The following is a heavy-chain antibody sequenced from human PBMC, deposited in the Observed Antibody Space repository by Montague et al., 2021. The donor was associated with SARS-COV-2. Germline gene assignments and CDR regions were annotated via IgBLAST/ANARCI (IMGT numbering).Heavy chain of an antibody. D-gene: IGHD1-1*01. CDR1: GGSISSYY. CDR2: LYYSGST. J-gene: IGHJ6*03. V-gene: IGHV4-59*01. Sequence: SETLSLTCTVSGGSISSYYWSWIRQPPGKGLEWIGYLYYSGSTNYNPSLKSRVTISVDTSKNQFSLRLNSVTAADTAAYYCARHPPGYRYFCYLDVWGKGTTVTVSS. CDR3: ARHPPGYRYFCYLDV.